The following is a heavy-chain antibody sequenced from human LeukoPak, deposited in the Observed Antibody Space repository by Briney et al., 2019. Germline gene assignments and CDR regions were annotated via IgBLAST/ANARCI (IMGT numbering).Heavy chain of an antibody. CDR2: IYPGDSDT. Sequence: GESLKISCKGSGYSFTSYWIGWVRQMPGKGLEWMGIIYPGDSDTRYSPSFQGQVTISADKSISTAYLQWSSLKASDTAMYYCARVATMGGRPHWFDPWGQGTLVTVSS. J-gene: IGHJ5*02. CDR1: GYSFTSYW. D-gene: IGHD5-12*01. V-gene: IGHV5-51*01. CDR3: ARVATMGGRPHWFDP.